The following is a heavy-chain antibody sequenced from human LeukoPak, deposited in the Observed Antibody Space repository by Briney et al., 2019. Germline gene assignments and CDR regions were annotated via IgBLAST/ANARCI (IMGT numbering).Heavy chain of an antibody. Sequence: GGSLRLSCAASGFTFSSYGMHWVRQAPGKGLEWVAVIWYDGSDKYYADSVKGRFTISRDSSKNTLYLQMNSLRAEDTAVYYCARETQDAFDIWGQGTMVTVSS. V-gene: IGHV3-33*01. CDR2: IWYDGSDK. CDR1: GFTFSSYG. CDR3: ARETQDAFDI. J-gene: IGHJ3*02.